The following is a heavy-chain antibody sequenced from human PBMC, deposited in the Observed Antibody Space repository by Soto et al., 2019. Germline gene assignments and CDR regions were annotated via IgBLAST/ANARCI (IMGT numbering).Heavy chain of an antibody. Sequence: EVQLLESGGGLVQPGGSLRLSCAASGFTFSSYAMSWVRQAPGKGLEWVSAISGSGGSTYYADSVKGRFTISRDNSKNTLYLQMNSLRAEDTAVYYCARPHYDILTGYSFVVDYGGQGTLVTVSS. V-gene: IGHV3-23*01. CDR3: ARPHYDILTGYSFVVDY. CDR1: GFTFSSYA. CDR2: ISGSGGST. J-gene: IGHJ4*02. D-gene: IGHD3-9*01.